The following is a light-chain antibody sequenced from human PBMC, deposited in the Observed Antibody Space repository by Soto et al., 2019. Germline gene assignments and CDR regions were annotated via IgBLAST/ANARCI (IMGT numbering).Light chain of an antibody. Sequence: DIVLTQSPSTLSLSPGGRATLSCRASQSVSLSLAWYQQKPGQAPRLLIYDASNRATGIPARFSGSGSGTEFTLTISSLQSEDFAVYYCQQYNNWPLTFGGGTKVDIK. V-gene: IGKV3-11*01. CDR1: QSVSLS. CDR3: QQYNNWPLT. CDR2: DAS. J-gene: IGKJ4*01.